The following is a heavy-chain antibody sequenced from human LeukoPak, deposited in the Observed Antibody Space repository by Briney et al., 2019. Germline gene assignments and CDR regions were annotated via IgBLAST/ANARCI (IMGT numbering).Heavy chain of an antibody. V-gene: IGHV5-51*01. Sequence: GESLKISCKGSGYSFTSYWIGWVRQMPGKGLEWMGIIYPGDSDTRYSPSFQGQVTISADKSISTAYLQWSSLKASDTAMYYCARHDRYSSVINSKYYYYYGMDVWGQGTTVTVSS. CDR3: ARHDRYSSVINSKYYYYYGMDV. CDR1: GYSFTSYW. CDR2: IYPGDSDT. J-gene: IGHJ6*02. D-gene: IGHD1-1*01.